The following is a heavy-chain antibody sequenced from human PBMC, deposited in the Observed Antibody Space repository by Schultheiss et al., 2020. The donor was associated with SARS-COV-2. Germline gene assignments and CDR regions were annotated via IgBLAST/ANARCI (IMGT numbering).Heavy chain of an antibody. CDR2: IIPIFGTA. Sequence: KISCKASGGTFSSYAISWVRQAPGQGLEWMGGIIPIFGTANYAQKFQGRVTITADKSTSTAYMELSSLISEDTAVYYCARAPYLSGLWFGDYWGQGTLVTVSS. J-gene: IGHJ4*02. V-gene: IGHV1-69*06. CDR3: ARAPYLSGLWFGDY. D-gene: IGHD3-10*01. CDR1: GGTFSSYA.